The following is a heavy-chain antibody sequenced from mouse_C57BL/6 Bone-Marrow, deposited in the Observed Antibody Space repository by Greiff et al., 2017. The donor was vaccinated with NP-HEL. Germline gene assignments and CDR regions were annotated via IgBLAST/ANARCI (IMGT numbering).Heavy chain of an antibody. CDR1: GYTFTDYS. CDR2: INPNNGGT. CDR3: ARATYYDYDGAMDY. V-gene: IGHV1-26*01. D-gene: IGHD2-4*01. Sequence: EVQLHQSGPELVKPGASVKISCKASGYTFTDYSVNWVKQSHGKSLEWIGDINPNNGGTSYNQKFKGKATLTVDKSSSTAYMELRSLTSEDSAVYYCARATYYDYDGAMDYWGQGTAVTVTS. J-gene: IGHJ4*01.